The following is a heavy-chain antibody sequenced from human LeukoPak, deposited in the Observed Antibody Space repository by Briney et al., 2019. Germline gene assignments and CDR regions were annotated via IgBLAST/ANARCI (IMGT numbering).Heavy chain of an antibody. CDR2: IIPILGIA. CDR1: GGTFSSYA. CDR3: ARNDYGDYSHFDY. D-gene: IGHD4-17*01. V-gene: IGHV1-69*04. Sequence: AASVKVSCKASGGTFSSYAISWVRQAPGQGLEWMGRIIPILGIANYAQKFQGRVTITADKSTSTAYMELSSLRSEDTAVYYCARNDYGDYSHFDYWGQGTLVTVSS. J-gene: IGHJ4*02.